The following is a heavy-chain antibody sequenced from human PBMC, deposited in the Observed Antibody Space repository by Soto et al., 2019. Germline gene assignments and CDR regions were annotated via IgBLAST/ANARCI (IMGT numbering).Heavy chain of an antibody. CDR1: GGSFSGYY. CDR3: ARGLGYCSGGSCYRSSP. V-gene: IGHV4-34*01. D-gene: IGHD2-15*01. J-gene: IGHJ5*02. CDR2: INHSGST. Sequence: SETLSLTCAVYGGSFSGYYWSWIRQPPGKGLEWIGEINHSGSTNYNPSLKSRVTISVDTSKNQFSLKLSSVTAADTAVYYCARGLGYCSGGSCYRSSPWGQGTLVTVSS.